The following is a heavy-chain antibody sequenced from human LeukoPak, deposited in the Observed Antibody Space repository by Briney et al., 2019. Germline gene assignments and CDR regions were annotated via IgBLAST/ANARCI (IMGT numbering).Heavy chain of an antibody. Sequence: GGSLRLSCAASGFTFSSYAMMWLRQAPGKGLEWVSAISGAGGTTLYADSVKGRFTISRDNAKNSLYLQMNSLRAEDTAVYYCARDQGSGSSYYYYYYGMDVWGQGTTVTVSS. CDR2: ISGAGGTT. V-gene: IGHV3-23*01. D-gene: IGHD3-10*01. CDR3: ARDQGSGSSYYYYYYGMDV. J-gene: IGHJ6*02. CDR1: GFTFSSYA.